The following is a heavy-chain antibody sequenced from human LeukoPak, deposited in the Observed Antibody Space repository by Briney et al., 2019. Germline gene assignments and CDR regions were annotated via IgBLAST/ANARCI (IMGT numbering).Heavy chain of an antibody. CDR1: GYTFTSYY. V-gene: IGHV1-46*01. CDR3: ARDGTDNGDDNSVMTYYYNMDV. J-gene: IGHJ6*04. Sequence: ASVKVSCKASGYTFTSYYMHWVRQAPGQGLEWMGLINPTGGSTGYAQKFQGRVTMTRDMSTSTVYMELSSLTSEDTAIYYCARDGTDNGDDNSVMTYYYNMDVWGKGTTVTVSS. CDR2: INPTGGST. D-gene: IGHD4-17*01.